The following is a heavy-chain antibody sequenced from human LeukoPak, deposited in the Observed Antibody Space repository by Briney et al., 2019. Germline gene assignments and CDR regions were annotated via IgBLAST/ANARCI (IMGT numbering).Heavy chain of an antibody. Sequence: PSETLSLTCSVSGDSISSSSYYWGWLRQPPGKGLDWIGSIYFSGSTYYNPSLKSRVTISVDTSKNQFSLKLSSVTAADTAVYYCARGRTQLWLRWGQGTLVTVSS. J-gene: IGHJ4*02. CDR3: ARGRTQLWLR. D-gene: IGHD5-18*01. CDR1: GDSISSSSYY. V-gene: IGHV4-39*01. CDR2: IYFSGST.